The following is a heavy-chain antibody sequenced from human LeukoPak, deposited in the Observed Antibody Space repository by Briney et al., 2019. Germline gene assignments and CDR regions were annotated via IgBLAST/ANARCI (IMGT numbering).Heavy chain of an antibody. CDR3: ARSSGSYYSQEIYFDY. J-gene: IGHJ4*02. CDR1: GGSFSGYY. D-gene: IGHD3-10*01. CDR2: IYYSGST. V-gene: IGHV4-59*01. Sequence: PSETLSLTCAVYGGSFSGYYWSWIRQPPGKGLEWIGYIYYSGSTNYNPSLKSRVTISVDTSKNQFSLKLSSVTAADTAVYYCARSSGSYYSQEIYFDYWGQGTLVTVSS.